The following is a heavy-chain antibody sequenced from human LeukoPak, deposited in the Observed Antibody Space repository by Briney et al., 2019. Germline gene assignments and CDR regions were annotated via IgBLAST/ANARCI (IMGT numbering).Heavy chain of an antibody. CDR3: AREGGQFDY. CDR2: INDVSADI. V-gene: IGHV3-48*01. Sequence: GGSLRLSCAASEFTFSLYAMNWVRQAPGKGLEWVSYINDVSADIHYADSVKGRFTISRDNSKNTLYLQMNSLRAEDTAVYYCAREGGQFDYWGQGTLVTVSS. J-gene: IGHJ4*02. D-gene: IGHD3-16*01. CDR1: EFTFSLYA.